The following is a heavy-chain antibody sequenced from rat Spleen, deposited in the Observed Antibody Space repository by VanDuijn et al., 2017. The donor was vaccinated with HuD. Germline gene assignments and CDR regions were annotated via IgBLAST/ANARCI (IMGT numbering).Heavy chain of an antibody. V-gene: IGHV3-1*01. CDR1: GYDITSNY. J-gene: IGHJ3*01. CDR2: ITYSGST. Sequence: EVQLQESGPGLVKPSQSLSLTCSVTGYDITSNYWGWIRKFPGNEMEWMGFITYSGSTSYNPSLKSRISITRDTSKNQFFLQLNSVTTEDTATYYCASRPSGYGFAYWGQGTLVTVSS. D-gene: IGHD4-3*01. CDR3: ASRPSGYGFAY.